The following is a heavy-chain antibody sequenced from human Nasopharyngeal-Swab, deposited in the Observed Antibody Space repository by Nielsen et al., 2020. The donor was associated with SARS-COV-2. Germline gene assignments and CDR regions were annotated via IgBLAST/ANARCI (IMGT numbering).Heavy chain of an antibody. CDR1: GFTFGNYW. CDR3: VRDVIATVTTPPDY. CDR2: IKEDGSEK. V-gene: IGHV3-7*01. D-gene: IGHD4-17*01. Sequence: GGSLRLSCAASGFTFGNYWMSWVRQAPGKRLEWVANIKEDGSEKDYVDSVKGRFTISRDNIKNSLYLQMNTLRAEDTAVYYCVRDVIATVTTPPDYWGQGTLVTVSS. J-gene: IGHJ4*02.